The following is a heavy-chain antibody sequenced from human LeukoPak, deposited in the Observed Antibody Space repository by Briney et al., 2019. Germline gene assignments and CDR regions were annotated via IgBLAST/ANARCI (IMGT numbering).Heavy chain of an antibody. D-gene: IGHD2-8*01. V-gene: IGHV4-39*07. CDR3: AKTGGEGYCDNGVCYHYFDY. CDR2: IFYSGST. CDR1: GGSISSSSYY. Sequence: PSETLSLTCTVSGGSISSSSYYWGWIRQPPGKGLEWIGTIFYSGSTYYNPSLKSRVTISVDTSKNQFSLRLTSVTAADTAAYYCAKTGGEGYCDNGVCYHYFDYWGQGTLVTVSS. J-gene: IGHJ4*02.